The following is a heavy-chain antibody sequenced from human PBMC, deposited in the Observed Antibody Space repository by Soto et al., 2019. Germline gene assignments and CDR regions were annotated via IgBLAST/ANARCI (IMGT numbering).Heavy chain of an antibody. Sequence: ASVEVACKTSGDSLTGYAGHWVRQAPGHGPEWRGWINPKSGGTKYAETLQGRVTMTRDTSISTVIMELRRGTSEDTAVYYWAREIFSPGNLIRPQLLDYWG. CDR1: GDSLTGYA. CDR2: INPKSGGT. D-gene: IGHD1-1*01. V-gene: IGHV1-2*02. CDR3: AREIFSPGNLIRPQLLDY. J-gene: IGHJ4*01.